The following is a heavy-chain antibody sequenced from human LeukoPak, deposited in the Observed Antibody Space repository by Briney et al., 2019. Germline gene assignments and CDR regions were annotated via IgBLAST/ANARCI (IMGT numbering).Heavy chain of an antibody. CDR2: IXPNSGGT. J-gene: IGHJ4*02. Sequence: ASVKVSCKASGYTFTGYYMHWVRQAPGQGLEWMGWIXPNSGGTNYAKKFQGRVTMTRDTSISTAYMELSRLRSDDTAVYYCAILVVPXAXXXTSDYWGQGTLVTVSS. CDR1: GYTFTGYY. CDR3: AILVVPXAXXXTSDY. D-gene: IGHD2-2*01. V-gene: IGHV1-2*02.